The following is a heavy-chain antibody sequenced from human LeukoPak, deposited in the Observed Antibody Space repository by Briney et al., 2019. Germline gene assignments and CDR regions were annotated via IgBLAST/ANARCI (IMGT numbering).Heavy chain of an antibody. CDR3: ARNFGVVARRNWFDP. Sequence: SETLSLTCAVSGGSISSNNWWSWVRQPPGKGLEWIGEIYHSGSTNYNPSLKSRVTISVDKSKNQFSLKLSSVTAADTAVYYCARNFGVVARRNWFDPWGQGTLVTVSS. CDR2: IYHSGST. D-gene: IGHD3-3*01. V-gene: IGHV4-4*02. J-gene: IGHJ5*02. CDR1: GGSISSNNW.